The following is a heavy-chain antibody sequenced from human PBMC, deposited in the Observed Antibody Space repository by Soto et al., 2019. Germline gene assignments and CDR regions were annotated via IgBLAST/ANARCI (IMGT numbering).Heavy chain of an antibody. CDR1: GYSFVSYD. CDR3: ARKVLSPSWLDP. Sequence: QVQLVQSGTEVKKPGASVKVSCKASGYSFVSYDISWVRQAPGQGLEWMGWISGYDGHTRYALKFQDRVTMTSDTSTSTVYMELRSLTLDDTAVYYGARKVLSPSWLDPWGEGTLVTVSS. CDR2: ISGYDGHT. V-gene: IGHV1-18*01. J-gene: IGHJ5*02.